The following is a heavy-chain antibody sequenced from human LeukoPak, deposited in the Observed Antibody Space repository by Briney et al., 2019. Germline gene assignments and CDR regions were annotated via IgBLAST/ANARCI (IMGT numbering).Heavy chain of an antibody. D-gene: IGHD2-2*01. CDR2: IYTSGST. V-gene: IGHV4-61*02. CDR1: GGSISSGSYY. Sequence: PSETLSLTCTVSGGSISSGSYYWSWIRQPAGKGLEWIGRIYTSGSTNYNPSLKSRFTISVDTSKNQFSLKLSSVTAADTAVYYCARGHSHCSSTSCYVYYYYYYYMDAWGKGTTVTVSS. CDR3: ARGHSHCSSTSCYVYYYYYYYMDA. J-gene: IGHJ6*03.